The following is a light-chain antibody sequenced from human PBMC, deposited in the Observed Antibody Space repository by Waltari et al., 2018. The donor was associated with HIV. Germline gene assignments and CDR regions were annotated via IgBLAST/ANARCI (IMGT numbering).Light chain of an antibody. V-gene: IGLV2-8*01. Sequence: QSALTQPPSASGSPGQSVTISCTGTRSDVGGYNYVSWYQQHPGKAPNLMIYEVSKRPSGVPDRFSGSKSGNTASLTVSGLQAEDEADYYCSSSRVFGGGTKLTVL. J-gene: IGLJ3*02. CDR3: SSSRV. CDR1: RSDVGGYNY. CDR2: EVS.